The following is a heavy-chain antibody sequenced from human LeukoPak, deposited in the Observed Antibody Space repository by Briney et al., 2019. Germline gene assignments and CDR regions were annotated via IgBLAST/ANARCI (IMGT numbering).Heavy chain of an antibody. Sequence: GGSLRLSCSASGFTFTSYAMSWVRQAPGKGLEWVSAISGSGGSTYYADSVKGRFTISRDNSKNTLYLQMNSLRAEDTAVYYCAKTPGRITGGYYYYMDVWGKGTTVTVSS. CDR3: AKTPGRITGGYYYYMDV. CDR2: ISGSGGST. CDR1: GFTFTSYA. J-gene: IGHJ6*03. V-gene: IGHV3-23*01. D-gene: IGHD1-14*01.